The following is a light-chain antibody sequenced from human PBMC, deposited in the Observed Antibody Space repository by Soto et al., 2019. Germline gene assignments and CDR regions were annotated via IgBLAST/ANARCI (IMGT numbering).Light chain of an antibody. J-gene: IGKJ1*01. CDR1: QSVSSSY. V-gene: IGKV3-20*01. CDR2: GAS. CDR3: QQYGSSPLT. Sequence: EIVLTQSPGTLSLSPGERATLSCRASQSVSSSYLAWYQQKPGQAPRLLIYGASRRATGIPDRFSSGGAGTDVTLTISRLEHDDFAVYYCQQYGSSPLTFGQGTKVEIK.